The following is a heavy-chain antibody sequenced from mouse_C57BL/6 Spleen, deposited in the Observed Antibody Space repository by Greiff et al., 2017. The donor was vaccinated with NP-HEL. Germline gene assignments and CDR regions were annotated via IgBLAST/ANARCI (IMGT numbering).Heavy chain of an antibody. CDR3: ARNLKDYYGSSYVAWFAY. CDR1: GFSLTSYG. V-gene: IGHV2-2*01. D-gene: IGHD1-1*01. J-gene: IGHJ3*01. CDR2: IWSGGST. Sequence: QVQLQQSGPGLVQPSQSLSITCTVSGFSLTSYGVHWVRQSPGKGLEWLGVIWSGGSTDYNAAFISRLSISKDNSKSQVFFKMNSLQADDTAIYYCARNLKDYYGSSYVAWFAYWGQGTLVTVSA.